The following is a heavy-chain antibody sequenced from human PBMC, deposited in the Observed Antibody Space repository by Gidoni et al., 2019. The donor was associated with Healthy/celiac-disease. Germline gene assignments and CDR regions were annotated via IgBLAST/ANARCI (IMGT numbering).Heavy chain of an antibody. D-gene: IGHD3-9*01. CDR1: GFTFSGSA. J-gene: IGHJ4*02. CDR3: TSYSYDILTGYAPFDY. Sequence: EVQLVESGGGLVQPGGSLKLSCAASGFTFSGSAMHWVRQASGKGLEWVGRIRSKANSYATAYAASVKGRFTISRDDSKNTAYLQMNSLKTEDTAVYYCTSYSYDILTGYAPFDYWGQGTLVTVSS. CDR2: IRSKANSYAT. V-gene: IGHV3-73*01.